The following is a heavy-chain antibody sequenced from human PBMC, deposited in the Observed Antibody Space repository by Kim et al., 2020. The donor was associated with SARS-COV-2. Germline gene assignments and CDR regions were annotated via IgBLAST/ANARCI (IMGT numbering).Heavy chain of an antibody. CDR2: ISGSGGST. Sequence: GGSLRLSCAASGFTFSSYAMSWVRQAPGKGLEWVSAISGSGGSTYYADSVKGRFTISRDNSKNTLYLQMNSLRAEDTAVYYCAKGDYDFRYYYYYYMDVWGKGTTVTVSS. D-gene: IGHD3-3*01. J-gene: IGHJ6*03. CDR1: GFTFSSYA. V-gene: IGHV3-23*01. CDR3: AKGDYDFRYYYYYYMDV.